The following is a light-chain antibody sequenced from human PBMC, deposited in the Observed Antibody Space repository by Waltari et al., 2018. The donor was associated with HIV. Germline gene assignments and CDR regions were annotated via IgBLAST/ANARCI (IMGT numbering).Light chain of an antibody. J-gene: IGLJ2*01. CDR3: NSYTSSDTVV. CDR2: GVR. V-gene: IGLV2-14*01. CDR1: NRDVGFYNL. Sequence: QSALTQPASVSGSPGQSIPIFCTGTNRDVGFYNLVSWYQHFPGKAPRLIIFGVRRRPSGVSSRFAGSKSGNTASLTISGLQAEDEAQYFCNSYTSSDTVVFGGGTKLTVL.